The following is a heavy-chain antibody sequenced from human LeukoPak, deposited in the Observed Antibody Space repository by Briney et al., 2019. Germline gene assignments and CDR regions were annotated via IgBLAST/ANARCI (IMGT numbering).Heavy chain of an antibody. Sequence: GGSLRLSCAASGFTFSGSAMHWVRQASGKGLEWVGRIRSKANSYATAYAASVKGRFTISRDDSKNTAYLQMNSLRAEDTAVYYCAKGSVWFGEFFLGDYWGQGTLVTVSS. J-gene: IGHJ4*02. CDR1: GFTFSGSA. V-gene: IGHV3-73*01. CDR3: AKGSVWFGEFFLGDY. D-gene: IGHD3-10*01. CDR2: IRSKANSYAT.